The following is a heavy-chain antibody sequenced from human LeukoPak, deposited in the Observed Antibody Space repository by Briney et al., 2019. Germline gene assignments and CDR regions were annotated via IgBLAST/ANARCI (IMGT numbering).Heavy chain of an antibody. CDR3: ARDDEYYYGSGSYADY. CDR2: ISAYNGNT. V-gene: IGHV1-18*01. J-gene: IGHJ4*02. Sequence: ASVKVSCKASGYTFTSYGISWVRQAPGQGLEWMGWISAYNGNTDYAQKLQGRVTMTTDTSTSTAYMELRSLRSDDTAVYYCARDDEYYYGSGSYADYWGQGTLVTVSS. CDR1: GYTFTSYG. D-gene: IGHD3-10*01.